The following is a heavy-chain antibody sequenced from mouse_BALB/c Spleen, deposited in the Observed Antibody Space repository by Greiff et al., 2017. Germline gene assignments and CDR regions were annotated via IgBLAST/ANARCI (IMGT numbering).Heavy chain of an antibody. V-gene: IGHV2-2*02. J-gene: IGHJ4*01. Sequence: VQRVESGPGLVQPSQSLSITCTVSGFSLTSYGVHWVRQSPGKGLEWLGVIWSGGSTDYNAAFISRLSISKDNSKSQVFFKMNSLQANDTAIYYCASQLGPHFGMDYWGQGTSVTVSS. CDR2: IWSGGST. CDR1: GFSLTSYG. D-gene: IGHD4-1*02. CDR3: ASQLGPHFGMDY.